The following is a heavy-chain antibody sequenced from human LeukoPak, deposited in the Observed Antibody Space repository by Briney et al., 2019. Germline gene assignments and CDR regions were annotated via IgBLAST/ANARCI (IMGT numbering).Heavy chain of an antibody. CDR3: ARGRRYYYDSSGCWFDP. Sequence: ASVKVSCKASGYTFTSYGISWVRQAPGQGLEWMGWISAYNGNTNYAQKLQGRVTMTTDTSTSTAYMELRSLRSDDTAVYYCARGRRYYYDSSGCWFDPWGQGTLVTVSS. CDR2: ISAYNGNT. CDR1: GYTFTSYG. V-gene: IGHV1-18*01. J-gene: IGHJ5*02. D-gene: IGHD3-22*01.